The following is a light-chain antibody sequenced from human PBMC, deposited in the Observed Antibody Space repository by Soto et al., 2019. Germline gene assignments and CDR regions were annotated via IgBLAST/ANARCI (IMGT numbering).Light chain of an antibody. J-gene: IGLJ3*02. CDR1: SSDVGSYNL. CDR3: CSYADTTTLV. CDR2: EGT. Sequence: QSVLAQPASVSGSPGQSITISCTGSSSDVGSYNLVSWYQHHADKAPKLIIYEGTKRPSGVSYRFSGSKSSNTASLTISGLQAEDEADYYCCSYADTTTLVFGGGTQLTVL. V-gene: IGLV2-23*01.